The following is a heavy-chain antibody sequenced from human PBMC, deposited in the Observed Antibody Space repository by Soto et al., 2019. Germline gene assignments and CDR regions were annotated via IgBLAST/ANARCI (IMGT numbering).Heavy chain of an antibody. D-gene: IGHD2-15*01. Sequence: LSLTCAVSGYSISSDYYWVWIRQPPGKGLEWIAGIYHSGNSYYNPSLKSRVTISIDTSKNHFSLWLTSVTAADTAVYYCARKSVVDWYFDLWGRGTLVTVSS. V-gene: IGHV4-38-2*01. CDR3: ARKSVVDWYFDL. CDR2: IYHSGNS. J-gene: IGHJ2*01. CDR1: GYSISSDYY.